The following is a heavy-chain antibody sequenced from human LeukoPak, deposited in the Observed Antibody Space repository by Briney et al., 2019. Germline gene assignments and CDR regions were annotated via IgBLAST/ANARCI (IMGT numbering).Heavy chain of an antibody. Sequence: PSETLSLTCTVSGGSISSYYWSWIRQPPGKGLEWIGYIYYSGTTNYNPSLKSRVTISVDTSKNQFSLKLRSVTAADTAVYYCARNYGDYGLLDYWGQGTLVTVSS. V-gene: IGHV4-59*01. D-gene: IGHD4-17*01. CDR1: GGSISSYY. CDR2: IYYSGTT. J-gene: IGHJ4*02. CDR3: ARNYGDYGLLDY.